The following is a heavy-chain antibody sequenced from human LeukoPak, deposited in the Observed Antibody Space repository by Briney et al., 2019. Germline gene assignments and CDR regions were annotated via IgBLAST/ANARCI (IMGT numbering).Heavy chain of an antibody. CDR1: GGSISSYY. Sequence: SETLSLTCTVSGGSISSYYWSWIRQPPGKGLEWIGYIYYSGSTNYNPSLKSRVTISVDTSKNQFSLKLSSVTAADTAVYYCARLKYNWFDPWGQGTLVSVSS. V-gene: IGHV4-59*01. J-gene: IGHJ5*02. CDR2: IYYSGST. CDR3: ARLKYNWFDP.